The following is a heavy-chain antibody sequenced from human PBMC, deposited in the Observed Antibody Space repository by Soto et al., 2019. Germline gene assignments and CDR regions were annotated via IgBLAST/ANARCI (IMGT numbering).Heavy chain of an antibody. CDR2: INHSGST. Sequence: SQTLSLTCAVYGGSFSGYYWSWIRQPPGKGLEWIGEINHSGSTNYNPSLKSRVTISVDTSKNQFSLKLSSVTAADTAVYYCARKVWNYHWFDPWGQGTLVTVSS. J-gene: IGHJ5*02. V-gene: IGHV4-34*01. CDR3: ARKVWNYHWFDP. CDR1: GGSFSGYY. D-gene: IGHD1-7*01.